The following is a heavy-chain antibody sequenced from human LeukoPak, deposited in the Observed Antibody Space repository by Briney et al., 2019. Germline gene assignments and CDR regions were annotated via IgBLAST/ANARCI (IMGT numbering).Heavy chain of an antibody. CDR1: GYTFTSYG. V-gene: IGHV1-18*01. CDR3: ARSTENVLRYFDWLSPRD. J-gene: IGHJ4*02. CDR2: ISAYNGNT. Sequence: VASVKVSCKASGYTFTSYGISWVRQAPGQGLEWMGWISAYNGNTNYAQKPQGRVTMTIDTSTSTAYMELRSLRSDDTAVYYCARSTENVLRYFDWLSPRDWGQGTLVTVSS. D-gene: IGHD3-9*01.